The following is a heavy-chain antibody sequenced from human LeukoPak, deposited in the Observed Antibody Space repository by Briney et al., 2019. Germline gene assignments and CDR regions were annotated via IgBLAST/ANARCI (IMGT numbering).Heavy chain of an antibody. Sequence: PGGSLRFSCAASGFTFSSYAMSWVRQAPGKGLEWVSAISGSGGSTYYADSVKGRFTISRDNSKNTLYLQMNSLRAEDTAVYYCAKGAYYDSSGYIFDYWGQGTLVTVSS. CDR3: AKGAYYDSSGYIFDY. J-gene: IGHJ4*02. V-gene: IGHV3-23*01. CDR2: ISGSGGST. CDR1: GFTFSSYA. D-gene: IGHD3-22*01.